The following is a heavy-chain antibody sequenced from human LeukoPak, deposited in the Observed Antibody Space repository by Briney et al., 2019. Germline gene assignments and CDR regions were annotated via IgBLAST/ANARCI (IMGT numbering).Heavy chain of an antibody. Sequence: GASVKVSCKASGYTFTGYYMHWVRQAPGQGLEWMGWINPNSGGTNYAQKFQGRVTMTEDTSTDTAYMELSSLRSEDTAVYYCATILQKWQQLYPLDYWGQGTLVTVSS. V-gene: IGHV1-2*02. CDR1: GYTFTGYY. J-gene: IGHJ4*02. CDR3: ATILQKWQQLYPLDY. D-gene: IGHD6-13*01. CDR2: INPNSGGT.